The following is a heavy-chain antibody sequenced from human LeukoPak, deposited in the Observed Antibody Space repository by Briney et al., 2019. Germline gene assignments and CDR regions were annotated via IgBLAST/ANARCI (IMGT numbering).Heavy chain of an antibody. CDR3: ARGIAVAGTGDY. CDR2: IYYSGST. Sequence: SETLSLTCTVSGGSISSSSYYWGWIRQPPGKGLEWIGSIYYSGSTYYNPSLKSRVTISVDTSKNQFSLKLSSVTAADTAVYYCARGIAVAGTGDYWGQGTLVTASS. J-gene: IGHJ4*02. V-gene: IGHV4-39*07. CDR1: GGSISSSSYY. D-gene: IGHD6-19*01.